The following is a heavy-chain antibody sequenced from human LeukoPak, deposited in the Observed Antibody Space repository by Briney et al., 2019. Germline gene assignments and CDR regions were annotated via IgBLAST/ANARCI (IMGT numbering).Heavy chain of an antibody. CDR2: ISYDGSNE. J-gene: IGHJ3*02. V-gene: IGHV3-30*18. CDR1: GFTFSSYC. D-gene: IGHD3-22*01. Sequence: GGSLRLSCAAPGFTFSSYCMHWVRQAPGKGLEWVAVISYDGSNEYYADSVKGRFTISRDNSKNTLYLQMNSLRAEDTAVYYCAKDEDAQALYYYDSSGAGAFDIWGQGTMVTVSS. CDR3: AKDEDAQALYYYDSSGAGAFDI.